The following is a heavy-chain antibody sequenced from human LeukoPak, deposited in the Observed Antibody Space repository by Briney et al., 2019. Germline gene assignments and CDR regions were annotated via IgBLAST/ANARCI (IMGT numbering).Heavy chain of an antibody. CDR3: ARGVKRGIVVVPAAMYSLGY. J-gene: IGHJ4*02. V-gene: IGHV1-2*02. CDR1: GYTFTGYY. CDR2: INPNSGGT. Sequence: WASVKVSCKASGYTFTGYYMHWVRQAPGQGLEWMGWINPNSGGTNYAQKFQGKVTMTRDTSISTAYMELSRLRSDDTAVYYCARGVKRGIVVVPAAMYSLGYWGQGTLVTVSS. D-gene: IGHD2-2*01.